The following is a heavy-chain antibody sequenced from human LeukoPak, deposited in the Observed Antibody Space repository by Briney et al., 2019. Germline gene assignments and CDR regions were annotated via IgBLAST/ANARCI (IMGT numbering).Heavy chain of an antibody. CDR2: ISSSSSYI. CDR1: GFTFSSYS. J-gene: IGHJ4*02. V-gene: IGHV3-21*06. Sequence: GGSQSLSCAASGFTFSSYSMNWVRQAPGKGLEWVSSISSSSSYIYYADSVKGRFTISRDNAKNLLYLQMNSLRAGDTAVYYCARDLETLSYDSSGYDYWGQGTLVTVSS. CDR3: ARDLETLSYDSSGYDY. D-gene: IGHD3-22*01.